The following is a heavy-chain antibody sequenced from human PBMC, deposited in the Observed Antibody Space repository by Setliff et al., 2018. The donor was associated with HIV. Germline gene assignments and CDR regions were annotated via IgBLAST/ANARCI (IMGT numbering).Heavy chain of an antibody. CDR2: IKADGSAR. CDR1: GFTFSTYW. V-gene: IGHV3-7*01. CDR3: ASTITKIQWGYYYYYMDV. Sequence: PGGSLRLSCVASGFTFSTYWRSWVRQAPGKGLEWVANIKADGSARYYLDSVKGRFTISRDNVKTSMSLQMDSLSAEDTAVYYCASTITKIQWGYYYYYMDVWGKGATVTVSS. J-gene: IGHJ6*03. D-gene: IGHD3-22*01.